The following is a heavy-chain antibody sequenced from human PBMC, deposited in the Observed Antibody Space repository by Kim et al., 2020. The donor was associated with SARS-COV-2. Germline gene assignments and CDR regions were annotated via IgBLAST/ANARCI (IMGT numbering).Heavy chain of an antibody. V-gene: IGHV3-48*02. CDR3: ARAPRLGVLRYFDWLLSFDY. Sequence: RFPISRDNAKNSLYLQMNSLRDEDTAVYYCARAPRLGVLRYFDWLLSFDYWGQGTLVTVSS. J-gene: IGHJ4*02. D-gene: IGHD3-9*01.